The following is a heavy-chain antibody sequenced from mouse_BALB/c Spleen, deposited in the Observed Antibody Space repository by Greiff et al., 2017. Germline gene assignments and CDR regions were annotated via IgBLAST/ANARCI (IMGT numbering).Heavy chain of an antibody. V-gene: IGHV1-84*02. CDR2: IYPGSGNT. J-gene: IGHJ4*01. CDR1: GYTFTDYY. Sequence: VQLQESGAELARPGASVKLSCKASGYTFTDYYINWVKQRTGQGLEWIGEIYPGSGNTYYNEKFKGKATLTVDTSSSTAYMQLSSLTSEDTAVYFCARWGGLRRYAMDYWGQGTSVTVSS. D-gene: IGHD2-4*01. CDR3: ARWGGLRRYAMDY.